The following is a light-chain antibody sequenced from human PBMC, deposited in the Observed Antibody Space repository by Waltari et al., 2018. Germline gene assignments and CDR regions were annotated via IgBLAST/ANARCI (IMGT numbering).Light chain of an antibody. V-gene: IGLV2-23*02. CDR2: EVF. Sequence: QSALTQPASVSGTPGQSITISCSATTSDVGSYALFSWYQQHPGEAPNLLICEVFKRPPDTSSRFSGAKSGSTASLTISGLQPEDEADYYCCSYAGRGTYVFGSGTKVTVL. CDR1: TSDVGSYAL. CDR3: CSYAGRGTYV. J-gene: IGLJ1*01.